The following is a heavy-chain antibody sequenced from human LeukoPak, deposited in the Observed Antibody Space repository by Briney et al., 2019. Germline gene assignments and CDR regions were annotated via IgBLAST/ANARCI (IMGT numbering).Heavy chain of an antibody. V-gene: IGHV3-53*01. CDR2: FYSGDST. CDR3: ARALGSGTYYD. J-gene: IGHJ4*02. D-gene: IGHD1-26*01. CDR1: GFTVGSNY. Sequence: GGSLRLSCATSGFTVGSNYITWIRQAPGKGLEWVACFYSGDSTFYADSVEGRFTISRDTSTNTLYLQMNKLTADDTAVYYCARALGSGTYYDWGQGTLVTVSS.